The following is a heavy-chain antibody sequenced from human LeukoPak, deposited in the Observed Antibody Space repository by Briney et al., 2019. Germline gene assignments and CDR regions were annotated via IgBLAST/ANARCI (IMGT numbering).Heavy chain of an antibody. Sequence: QPGGSLRLSCVASGFIFSSYEINWVRQAPGKGLEWDSYISSNGYTKNYADSVKGRFTVSRDNAKNSLYLQMNSLRAEDTAIYYCVSPPYYFDSGNYYGGYWGQGTLVTVSS. J-gene: IGHJ4*02. CDR2: ISSNGYTK. CDR3: VSPPYYFDSGNYYGGY. D-gene: IGHD3-22*01. CDR1: GFIFSSYE. V-gene: IGHV3-48*03.